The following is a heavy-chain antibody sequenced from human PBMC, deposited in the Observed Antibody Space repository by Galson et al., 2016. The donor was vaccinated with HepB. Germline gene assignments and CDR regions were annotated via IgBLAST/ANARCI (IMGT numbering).Heavy chain of an antibody. J-gene: IGHJ5*01. CDR2: IRRSSTIT. CDR3: AREYSTSGVSDP. D-gene: IGHD2-8*01. CDR1: GFVFSDFY. V-gene: IGHV3-11*01. Sequence: SLRLSCAASGFVFSDFYMSWVRQAPGKGLEWVAHIRRSSTITTYADSVKGRFTISRDNAKNSLYLQMNNLRAEDTAVYFCAREYSTSGVSDPWGQGVLVTVSS.